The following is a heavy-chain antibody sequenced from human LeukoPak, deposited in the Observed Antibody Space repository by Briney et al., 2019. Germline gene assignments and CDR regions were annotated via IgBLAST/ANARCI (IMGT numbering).Heavy chain of an antibody. V-gene: IGHV4-31*03. CDR1: GGTISSGVSY. CDR3: ARDYRFDSGYDLLDAFDV. J-gene: IGHJ3*01. Sequence: SETLSLTCTVSGGTISSGVSYWSCIRQHPGKGLEWIAYIYYSGSSSYNPYLKSRVTISVDTSKNQFSLKLSSVTAADTAVYYCARDYRFDSGYDLLDAFDVWGQGTMVTVCS. D-gene: IGHD5-12*01. CDR2: IYYSGSS.